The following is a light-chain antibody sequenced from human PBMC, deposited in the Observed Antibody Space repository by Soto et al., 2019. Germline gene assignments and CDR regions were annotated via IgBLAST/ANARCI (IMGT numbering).Light chain of an antibody. CDR3: QQYNSYS. V-gene: IGKV1-5*01. CDR2: HAP. CDR1: QSISNW. J-gene: IGKJ1*01. Sequence: DIKMTQSRSTVPAAVGDRVKITCRASQSISNWLAWYQQKPGTAPKVLIYHAPNLQSGVPSRFSGSGSGTEFTLTICSLQPDHFATYYCQQYNSYSFGQGTKVDIK.